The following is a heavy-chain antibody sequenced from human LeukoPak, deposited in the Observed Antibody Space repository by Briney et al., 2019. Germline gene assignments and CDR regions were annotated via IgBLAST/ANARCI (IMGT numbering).Heavy chain of an antibody. CDR3: ARVRSYGGNSAPIDY. D-gene: IGHD4-23*01. V-gene: IGHV1-46*01. CDR2: INPSGGST. J-gene: IGHJ4*02. CDR1: GYTLTSYY. Sequence: GASVKVSCKASGYTLTSYYMHWVRQAPGQGLEWMGIINPSGGSTSYAQKFQGRVTMTRDTSTSTVYMELSSLRSEDTAVYYCARVRSYGGNSAPIDYWGQGTLVTVSS.